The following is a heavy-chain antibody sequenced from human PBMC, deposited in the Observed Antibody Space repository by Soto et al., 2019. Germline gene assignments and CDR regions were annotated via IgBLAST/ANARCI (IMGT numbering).Heavy chain of an antibody. CDR3: AKEGAGRYLGTYYSFGLDV. Sequence: PVGFLSLWSSAAKFTCSSYGMRWVRQDPGKGLDWVAVISYDGSNTYYADSVKGRFTISRDDSKKTLYLQMNSLRAEDTAVYYCAKEGAGRYLGTYYSFGLDVWGQGTTVTVSS. J-gene: IGHJ6*02. V-gene: IGHV3-30*18. D-gene: IGHD6-19*01. CDR2: ISYDGSNT. CDR1: KFTCSSYG.